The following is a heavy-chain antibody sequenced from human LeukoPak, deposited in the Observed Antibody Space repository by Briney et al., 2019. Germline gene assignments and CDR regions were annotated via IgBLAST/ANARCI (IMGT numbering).Heavy chain of an antibody. Sequence: KPSETLSLTCSVSGDSINNYYWSWIRQPPGKGLEWIGYIHHSGSTNYNPSLKSRVTISVDTSKNQFSLRLTSVTAADTAVYYCVRALGQQLVTGWFDPWGQGTLVTVSS. D-gene: IGHD6-13*01. CDR3: VRALGQQLVTGWFDP. V-gene: IGHV4-59*01. J-gene: IGHJ5*02. CDR1: GDSINNYY. CDR2: IHHSGST.